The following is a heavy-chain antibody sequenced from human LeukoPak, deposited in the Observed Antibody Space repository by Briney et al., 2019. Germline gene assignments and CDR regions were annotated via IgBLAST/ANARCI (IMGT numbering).Heavy chain of an antibody. D-gene: IGHD6-13*01. CDR2: INHSGST. J-gene: IGHJ4*02. CDR3: ARGKPGIAALRARGYFDY. CDR1: GGSFSGYY. V-gene: IGHV4-34*01. Sequence: SETLSLTCAVYGGSFSGYYWSWIRQPPGKGLEWIGEINHSGSTNYNPSLKSRVTISVDTSKNQFSLKLSSVTAADTAVYYCARGKPGIAALRARGYFDYWGRGTLVTVSS.